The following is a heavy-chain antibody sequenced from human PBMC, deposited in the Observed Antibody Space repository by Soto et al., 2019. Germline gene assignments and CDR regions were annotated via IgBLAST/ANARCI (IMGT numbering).Heavy chain of an antibody. V-gene: IGHV1-2*02. Sequence: QVQLVQSGAEVKEPGDSVRVSCEASGYTFTAYYIHWVRQAPGQGLEWMGWVNPKFGDTNYAQDFKGRVSMTRDMSISTVYMELSRLTSDDTAIYYCARNMDYYYGPGSGNGHGFWGQGTTVTVFS. CDR2: VNPKFGDT. CDR1: GYTFTAYY. J-gene: IGHJ6*02. CDR3: ARNMDYYYGPGSGNGHGF. D-gene: IGHD3-10*01.